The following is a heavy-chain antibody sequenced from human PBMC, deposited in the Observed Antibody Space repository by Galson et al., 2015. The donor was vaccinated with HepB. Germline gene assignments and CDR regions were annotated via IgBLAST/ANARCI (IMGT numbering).Heavy chain of an antibody. Sequence: SLRLSCAASGFTFSHYWMTWVRQAPGKALEWVANITQNGGEEYYIDSVKGRFTISRDNAKNSLFLQMNGLRAEDTAVYYCARKNSLAGSTYFDYWGQGTLVTVSS. CDR1: GFTFSHYW. D-gene: IGHD6-19*01. J-gene: IGHJ4*02. CDR3: ARKNSLAGSTYFDY. V-gene: IGHV3-7*03. CDR2: ITQNGGEE.